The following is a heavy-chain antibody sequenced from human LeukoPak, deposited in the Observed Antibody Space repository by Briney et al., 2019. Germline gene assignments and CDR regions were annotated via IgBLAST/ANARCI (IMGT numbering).Heavy chain of an antibody. V-gene: IGHV4-34*01. J-gene: IGHJ4*02. CDR3: ARGITRDGYPNDY. D-gene: IGHD5-24*01. Sequence: SETLSLTCAVYGGSFSGYYWSWIRQPPGKGLEWIGEINHSGSTNFNPSLKSRVTISEDTSKNQFSLKLSSVTAADTAVYYCARGITRDGYPNDYWGQGTLVTVSS. CDR1: GGSFSGYY. CDR2: INHSGST.